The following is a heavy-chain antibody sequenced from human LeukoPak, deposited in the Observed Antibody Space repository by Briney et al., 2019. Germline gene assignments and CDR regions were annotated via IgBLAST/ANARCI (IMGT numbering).Heavy chain of an antibody. CDR3: ARNVYYYDSSGYYYEDY. V-gene: IGHV1-2*02. CDR1: GYTFTGYY. D-gene: IGHD3-22*01. Sequence: ASVKVSCKASGYTFTGYYMHWVRQAPGQGLEWMGWINPNSGGTNYAQKFQGRVTMTRDTSISTAYMELSRLRSDDTAVYYCARNVYYYDSSGYYYEDYWGQGALVTVSS. J-gene: IGHJ4*02. CDR2: INPNSGGT.